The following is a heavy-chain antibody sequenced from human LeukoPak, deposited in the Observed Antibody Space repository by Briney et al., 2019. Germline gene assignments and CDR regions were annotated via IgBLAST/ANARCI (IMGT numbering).Heavy chain of an antibody. Sequence: GGSLRLSCAASGFTFSKYWMLWVRQAPEKGLESVSRINTDGTVTTYADSVKGRFTVSRDNADSTMFLQMNSVRDEDTAVYYCATKQWLAPPPDSWGQGTPVTVSS. CDR1: GFTFSKYW. J-gene: IGHJ4*02. V-gene: IGHV3-74*01. CDR3: ATKQWLAPPPDS. D-gene: IGHD6-19*01. CDR2: INTDGTVT.